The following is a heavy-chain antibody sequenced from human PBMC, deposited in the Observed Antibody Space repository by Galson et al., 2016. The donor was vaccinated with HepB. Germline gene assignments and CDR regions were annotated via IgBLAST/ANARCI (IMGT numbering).Heavy chain of an antibody. V-gene: IGHV4-59*01. CDR2: IYYSGST. D-gene: IGHD6-13*01. CDR1: GGSMNSYY. Sequence: SETLSLTCTVPGGSMNSYYWSWIRQPPGKGLEWIGYIYYSGSTDYNPSLKSRVTISVDTSKNQLSLTLTSVTAADTAVYYCARDSRHSSSMLFDPWGQEPWSPSPQ. J-gene: IGHJ5*02. CDR3: ARDSRHSSSMLFDP.